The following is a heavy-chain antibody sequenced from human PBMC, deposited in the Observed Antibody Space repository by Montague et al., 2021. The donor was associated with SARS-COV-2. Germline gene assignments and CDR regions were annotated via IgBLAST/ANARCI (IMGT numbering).Heavy chain of an antibody. D-gene: IGHD2-15*01. CDR1: GASFSNYY. V-gene: IGHV4-59*01. CDR3: AREGYCSGGTCYSSGPNWFDP. J-gene: IGHJ5*02. Sequence: SETLSLTCTVSGASFSNYYWSWNRQPPGKGLEWIGYIYYTGTTNYNPSLKSRVIISVDTSKTQFSLKLTSVTAADTAVYYCAREGYCSGGTCYSSGPNWFDPWGQGTLVTVSS. CDR2: IYYTGTT.